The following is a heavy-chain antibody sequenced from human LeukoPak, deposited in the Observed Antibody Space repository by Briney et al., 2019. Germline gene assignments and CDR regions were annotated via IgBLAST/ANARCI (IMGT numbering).Heavy chain of an antibody. J-gene: IGHJ4*02. Sequence: SETLSLTCTVSGGSISSSSYYWGWIRQPPGKGLEWIGSIYYSGRTYYNPSLKSRVTISVDTSKSQFSLKLSSVTAADTAVYYCAPFYYYDSSAYYGANWGQGTLVTVSS. CDR2: IYYSGRT. V-gene: IGHV4-39*01. D-gene: IGHD3-22*01. CDR3: APFYYYDSSAYYGAN. CDR1: GGSISSSSYY.